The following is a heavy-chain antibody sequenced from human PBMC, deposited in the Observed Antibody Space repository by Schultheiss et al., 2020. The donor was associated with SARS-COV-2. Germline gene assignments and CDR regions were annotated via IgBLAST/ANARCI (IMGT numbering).Heavy chain of an antibody. V-gene: IGHV3-33*01. Sequence: GGSLRLSCAASGFTFSSYGMHWVRQAPGKGLEWVAVIWYDGSNKYYADSVKGRFTISRDNSKNTLYLQMNSLRAEDTAVYYCARVRLASSGYYYGSAFDIWGQGTMVTVSS. CDR2: IWYDGSNK. D-gene: IGHD3-22*01. J-gene: IGHJ3*02. CDR3: ARVRLASSGYYYGSAFDI. CDR1: GFTFSSYG.